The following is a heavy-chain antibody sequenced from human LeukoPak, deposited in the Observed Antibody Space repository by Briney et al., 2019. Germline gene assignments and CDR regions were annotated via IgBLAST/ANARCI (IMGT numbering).Heavy chain of an antibody. CDR2: IILMFDTA. Sequence: SVKVSCKASGGTISSYAIMWVRQAPGQGLEWMGGIILMFDTADYAQKFQGRVTFTADESTNTAYMELSSLRSEDTAVYYCARGYSGYHDAFHIWGQGTMVTVSS. CDR1: GGTISSYA. D-gene: IGHD1-26*01. V-gene: IGHV1-69*13. CDR3: ARGYSGYHDAFHI. J-gene: IGHJ3*02.